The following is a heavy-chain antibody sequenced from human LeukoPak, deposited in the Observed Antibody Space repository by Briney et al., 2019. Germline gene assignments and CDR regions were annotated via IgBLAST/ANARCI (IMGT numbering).Heavy chain of an antibody. J-gene: IGHJ4*02. CDR2: IYYSGTT. Sequence: SETLSLTCTVSGGSMSSYYWSWVGQPPGKRLEWVGYIYYSGTTNYNPSLKSRVTISVDTSKNQFSLKLSSVTAADTAVYYCGRVDSSGYKELIDYWGQGTLVTVSS. CDR3: GRVDSSGYKELIDY. V-gene: IGHV4-59*01. CDR1: GGSMSSYY. D-gene: IGHD3-22*01.